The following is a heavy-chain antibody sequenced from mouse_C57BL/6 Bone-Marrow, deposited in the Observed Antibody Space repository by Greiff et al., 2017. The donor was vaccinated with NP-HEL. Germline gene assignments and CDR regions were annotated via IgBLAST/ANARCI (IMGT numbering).Heavy chain of an antibody. Sequence: QVQLKQPGAELVKPGASVKMSCKASGYTFTSYWITWVKQRPGQGLEWIGDIYPGSGSTNYNEKFKSKATLTVDTSSSTAYMQLSSLTSEDSAVYYCARNVITTVVAMRYFDVWGTGTTVTVSS. J-gene: IGHJ1*03. CDR2: IYPGSGST. CDR1: GYTFTSYW. D-gene: IGHD1-1*01. CDR3: ARNVITTVVAMRYFDV. V-gene: IGHV1-55*01.